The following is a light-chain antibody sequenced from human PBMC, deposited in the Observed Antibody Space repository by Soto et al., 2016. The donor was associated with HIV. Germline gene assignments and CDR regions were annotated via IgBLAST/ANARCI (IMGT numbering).Light chain of an antibody. CDR3: QVWDSSSDHWV. J-gene: IGLJ3*02. CDR1: NIESKS. V-gene: IGLV3-21*03. CDR2: DDS. Sequence: SYVLTQPPSVSVAPGKTATIACGGNNIESKSVHWYQQRPGQAPVLVVYDDSDRPSGIPERFSGSNSANTATLTISRVEAGDEADYYCQVWDSSSDHWVFGGGTKLTVL.